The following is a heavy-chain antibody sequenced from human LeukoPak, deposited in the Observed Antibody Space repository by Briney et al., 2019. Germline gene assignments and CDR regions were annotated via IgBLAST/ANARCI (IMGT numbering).Heavy chain of an antibody. CDR1: GYSISSGYY. CDR3: ARVGGSTSLHSDY. Sequence: SETLSLTCAVSGYSISSGYYWGWIRQPPGKGLEWIGSIYHSGSTYYNPSLKSRVTISVDTSKNQFSLKLSSVTAADTAVYYCARVGGSTSLHSDYWGQGTLVTVSS. V-gene: IGHV4-38-2*01. CDR2: IYHSGST. J-gene: IGHJ4*02. D-gene: IGHD2-2*01.